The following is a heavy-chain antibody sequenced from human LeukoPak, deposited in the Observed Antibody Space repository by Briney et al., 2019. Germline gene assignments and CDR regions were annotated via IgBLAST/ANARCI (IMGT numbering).Heavy chain of an antibody. D-gene: IGHD6-19*01. CDR1: GYTFTGYY. Sequence: GASVKVSCKASGYTFTGYYMHWVRQAPGQGLEWMGWINPNSGGTNYAQKFQGWVTMTRDTSISTAYMELSRLRSDDTAVYYCARDLEGSGWGYYFDYWGQGTLVTVSS. J-gene: IGHJ4*02. CDR2: INPNSGGT. V-gene: IGHV1-2*04. CDR3: ARDLEGSGWGYYFDY.